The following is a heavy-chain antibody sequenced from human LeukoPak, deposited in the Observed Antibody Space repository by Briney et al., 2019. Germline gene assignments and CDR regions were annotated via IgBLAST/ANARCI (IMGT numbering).Heavy chain of an antibody. Sequence: SVKVSCKASGYTFTSYYMHWVRQAPGQGLEWMGRIIPILGIANYAQKFQGRVTITADKSTSTAYMELSSLRSEDTAVYYCARGYYYDSSGYPAGMDVWGQGTTVTVSS. CDR3: ARGYYYDSSGYPAGMDV. V-gene: IGHV1-69*04. CDR1: GYTFTSYY. J-gene: IGHJ6*02. D-gene: IGHD3-22*01. CDR2: IIPILGIA.